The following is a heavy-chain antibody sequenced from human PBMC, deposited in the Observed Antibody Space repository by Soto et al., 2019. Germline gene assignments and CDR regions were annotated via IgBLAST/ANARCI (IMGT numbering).Heavy chain of an antibody. D-gene: IGHD4-4*01. V-gene: IGHV3-21*01. Sequence: GGSKIVSSAPAGFSLSSYTIHWLRKTPGRRPEWVSSISSTAYFRDYPDSLRGRFTISRDNDNNSVYLQMVDLRVEDTGVYYCARFHYSGSRWGPGTLVTVS. CDR3: ARFHYSGSR. CDR1: GFSLSSYT. CDR2: ISSTAYFR. J-gene: IGHJ4*01.